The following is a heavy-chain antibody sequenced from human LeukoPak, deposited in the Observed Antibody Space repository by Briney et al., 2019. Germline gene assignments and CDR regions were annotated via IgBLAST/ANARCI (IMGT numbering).Heavy chain of an antibody. J-gene: IGHJ5*02. V-gene: IGHV4-61*02. Sequence: SQTLSLTCTVPGGSISSGSYYWSWIRQPAGKGLEWIGRIYTSGSTNYNPSLKSRVTISVDTSKNQFSLKLSSVTAADTAVYYCARTITSTVTTGYFDPWGQGTLVTVSS. D-gene: IGHD4-17*01. CDR3: ARTITSTVTTGYFDP. CDR2: IYTSGST. CDR1: GGSISSGSYY.